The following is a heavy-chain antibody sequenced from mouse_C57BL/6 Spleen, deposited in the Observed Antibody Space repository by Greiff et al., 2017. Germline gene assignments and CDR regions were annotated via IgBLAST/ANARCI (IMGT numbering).Heavy chain of an antibody. V-gene: IGHV1-55*01. CDR2: IYPGSGST. CDR1: GYTFTSYW. Sequence: QVQLQQPGAELVKPGASVKMSCKASGYTFTSYWITWVKQRPGQGLEWIGDIYPGSGSTNYNEKFKSKATLTVDTSSSTAYMQLSSLTSEDSAVYYGARGGGYYGYFDVWGTGTTVTVSS. CDR3: ARGGGYYGYFDV. D-gene: IGHD2-2*01. J-gene: IGHJ1*03.